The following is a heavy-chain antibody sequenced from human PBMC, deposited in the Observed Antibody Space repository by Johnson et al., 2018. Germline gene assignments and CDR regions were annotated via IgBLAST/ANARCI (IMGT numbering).Heavy chain of an antibody. V-gene: IGHV3-7*01. CDR2: IKEDGSEK. CDR1: GFIFSNYW. Sequence: EVQLVETGGGLVQPGGSLRLSCAASGFIFSNYWMSWVRQAPGKGLEWVANIKEDGSEKYYVDSVKGRFTISRDNAKNSRYLQMNSLRVEDTAVYYCAGGRWYSSGWYFDYWGQGTLVTVSS. D-gene: IGHD6-19*01. CDR3: AGGRWYSSGWYFDY. J-gene: IGHJ4*02.